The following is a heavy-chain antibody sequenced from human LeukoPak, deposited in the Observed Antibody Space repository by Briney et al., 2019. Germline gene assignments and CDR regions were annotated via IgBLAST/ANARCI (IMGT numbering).Heavy chain of an antibody. CDR3: ARVSGYSYGPFDY. CDR2: IYYSGSA. Sequence: SSETLSLTCTVSGGSISSYYWSWIRQPPGKGLEWIGYIYYSGSANYNPSLKSRVTISVDTSKNQFSLKLSSVTAADTAVYYCARVSGYSYGPFDYWGQGTLVTVSS. J-gene: IGHJ4*02. V-gene: IGHV4-59*01. CDR1: GGSISSYY. D-gene: IGHD5-18*01.